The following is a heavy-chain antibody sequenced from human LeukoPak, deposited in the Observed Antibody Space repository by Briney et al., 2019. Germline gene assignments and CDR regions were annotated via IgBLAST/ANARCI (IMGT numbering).Heavy chain of an antibody. CDR3: ARLQPDIVATTLDY. Sequence: GESLKISFKGSGYRFTSYWIGWGRQMPGKGLEWMGIIYPGDSDTRYSPSFQGQVTISADKSISTAYLQWSSLKASDTAMYYCARLQPDIVATTLDYWGQGTLVTVSS. D-gene: IGHD5-12*01. J-gene: IGHJ4*02. CDR1: GYRFTSYW. V-gene: IGHV5-51*01. CDR2: IYPGDSDT.